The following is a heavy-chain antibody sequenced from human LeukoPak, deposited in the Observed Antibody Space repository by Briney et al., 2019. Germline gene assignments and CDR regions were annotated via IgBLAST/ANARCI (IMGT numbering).Heavy chain of an antibody. CDR2: INSDGSST. Sequence: GGSLRLSCAASGFTFSSYWMHWVRQAPGKGLVWVSRINSDGSSTSCADSVKGRFTISRDNAKNTLYLQMNSLRAEDTAVYYCAKPAISSRGWYYDYWGQGTLVTVSS. J-gene: IGHJ4*02. V-gene: IGHV3-74*01. CDR1: GFTFSSYW. D-gene: IGHD6-19*01. CDR3: AKPAISSRGWYYDY.